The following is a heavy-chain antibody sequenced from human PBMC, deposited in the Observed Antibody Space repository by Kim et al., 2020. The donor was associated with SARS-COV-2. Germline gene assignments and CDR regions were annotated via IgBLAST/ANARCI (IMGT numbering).Heavy chain of an antibody. D-gene: IGHD3-3*01. CDR3: ARGFTYYDFWSGYYQSPYYFDY. CDR2: INHSGST. Sequence: SETLSLTCAVYGGSFSGYYWSWIRQPPGKGLEWIGEINHSGSTNYNPSLKSRVTISVDTSKNQFSLKLSSVTAADTAVYYCARGFTYYDFWSGYYQSPYYFDYWGQGTLVTVSS. V-gene: IGHV4-34*01. CDR1: GGSFSGYY. J-gene: IGHJ4*02.